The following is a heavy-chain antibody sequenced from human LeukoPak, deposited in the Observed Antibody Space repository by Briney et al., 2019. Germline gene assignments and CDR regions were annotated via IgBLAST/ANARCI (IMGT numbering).Heavy chain of an antibody. D-gene: IGHD3-10*01. Sequence: GGSLRLSCAASGFTSSNAWMSWVRQAPGKGLEWVGRIKSKTDGGTTDYAAPVKGRFTISRDDSKNTLYLQMNSLKTEDTAVYYCTTDRDVVWFGELLDYWGQGTLVTVSS. CDR3: TTDRDVVWFGELLDY. J-gene: IGHJ4*02. CDR1: GFTSSNAW. CDR2: IKSKTDGGTT. V-gene: IGHV3-15*01.